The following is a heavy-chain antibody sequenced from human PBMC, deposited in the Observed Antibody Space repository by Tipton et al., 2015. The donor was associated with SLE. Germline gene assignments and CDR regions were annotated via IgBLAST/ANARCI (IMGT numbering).Heavy chain of an antibody. Sequence: LSLTCSVSGGSVNSGSFYWGWIRQPPGKGLEWIGNLYYGGNTDYNPSLMSRVTISADATKNQFSLKLSSVTAADTAVYYCARVLRFLEWSRGDYSFSYMDVWGKGTTVTVSS. CDR1: GGSVNSGSFY. D-gene: IGHD3-3*01. J-gene: IGHJ6*03. CDR2: LYYGGNT. CDR3: ARVLRFLEWSRGDYSFSYMDV. V-gene: IGHV4-39*07.